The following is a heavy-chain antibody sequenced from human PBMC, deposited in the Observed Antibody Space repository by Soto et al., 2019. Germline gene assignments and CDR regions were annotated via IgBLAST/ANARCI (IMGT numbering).Heavy chain of an antibody. Sequence: PSETLSLTCAVSGGSISSSNWWSWVRQPPGKGLEWIGEIYQSGSTNYNPSLKSRVTISVDKSKNQFSLKLSSVTAADTAVYYCARASWDYYGSGSYYTGPPFFYYYGMDVWGQGTTVTVSS. CDR2: IYQSGST. CDR3: ARASWDYYGSGSYYTGPPFFYYYGMDV. CDR1: GGSISSSNW. D-gene: IGHD3-10*01. V-gene: IGHV4-4*02. J-gene: IGHJ6*02.